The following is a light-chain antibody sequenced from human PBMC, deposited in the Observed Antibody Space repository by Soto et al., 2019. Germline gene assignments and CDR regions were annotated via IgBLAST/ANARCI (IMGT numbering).Light chain of an antibody. Sequence: IVLTQSPATLSLSPGESATLSCRASRSVSNYLAWYQQKPGQAPRLLIYDASSRPTDIPARFSGSGSGTEFTLTISSLEPEDFALYYCQQLSNWPITFGQGTRLEI. CDR2: DAS. J-gene: IGKJ5*01. CDR3: QQLSNWPIT. CDR1: RSVSNY. V-gene: IGKV3-11*01.